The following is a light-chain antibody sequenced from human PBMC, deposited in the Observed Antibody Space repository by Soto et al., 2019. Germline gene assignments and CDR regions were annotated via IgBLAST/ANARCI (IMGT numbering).Light chain of an antibody. CDR3: QQGFSVPPWT. CDR2: DAS. CDR1: QTINNY. V-gene: IGKV1-39*01. Sequence: DIQMTQSPSSLSASVGDRVTITCRSSQTINNYLNWYQQRPGKAPKVIIYDASSLQSGVPSRFSGSGSGTDFTLTISNLQPEDFATYYCQQGFSVPPWTFGQGTKLEI. J-gene: IGKJ1*01.